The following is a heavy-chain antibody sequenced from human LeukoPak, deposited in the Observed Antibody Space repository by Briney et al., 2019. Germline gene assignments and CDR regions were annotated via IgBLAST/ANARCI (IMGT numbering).Heavy chain of an antibody. D-gene: IGHD6-13*01. CDR3: ARDLRGIAAAGSSFEY. Sequence: WGSLRLSCAASGITFTSHWMGWVRQAPGKWLEWVANIKQDGSEKYYVDSVKGRFTISRDNAKNSLYLQMNSLRAEDTAVYYCARDLRGIAAAGSSFEYWGQGTLVTVSS. CDR2: IKQDGSEK. V-gene: IGHV3-7*01. J-gene: IGHJ4*02. CDR1: GITFTSHW.